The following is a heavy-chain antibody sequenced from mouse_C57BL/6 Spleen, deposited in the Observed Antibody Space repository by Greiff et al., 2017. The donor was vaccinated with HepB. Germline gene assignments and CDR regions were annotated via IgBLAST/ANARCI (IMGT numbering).Heavy chain of an antibody. Sequence: EVKLVESGGGLVKPGGSLKLSCAASGFTFSSYAMSWVRQTPEKRLEWVATISDGGSYTYYPDNVKGRFTISRDNAKNNLYLQMSHLKSEDTAMYYCARERDYGSSYVGTAWFAYWGQGTLVTVSA. J-gene: IGHJ3*01. CDR1: GFTFSSYA. V-gene: IGHV5-4*01. CDR3: ARERDYGSSYVGTAWFAY. D-gene: IGHD1-1*01. CDR2: ISDGGSYT.